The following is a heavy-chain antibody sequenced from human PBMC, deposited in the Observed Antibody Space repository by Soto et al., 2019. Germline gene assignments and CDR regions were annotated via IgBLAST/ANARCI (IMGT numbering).Heavy chain of an antibody. D-gene: IGHD3-9*01. CDR1: GFTFSSYG. J-gene: IGHJ4*02. Sequence: QVQLVESGGGVVQPGRSLRLSCAASGFTFSSYGMHWVRQAPGKGLEWVAVIWYDGSNKYYADSVKGRFTISRDNSKNHLYLQMNSLRAEDTDVYYCARGSLTGQPGSFDYWGQGTLVTVSS. CDR2: IWYDGSNK. V-gene: IGHV3-33*01. CDR3: ARGSLTGQPGSFDY.